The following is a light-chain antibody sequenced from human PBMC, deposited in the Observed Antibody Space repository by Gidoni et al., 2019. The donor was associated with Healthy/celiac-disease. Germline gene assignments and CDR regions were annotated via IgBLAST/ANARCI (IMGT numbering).Light chain of an antibody. Sequence: IVLPHCTGTLFLSPEERATLSCRASQSVSSSYLAWYQQKPGQAPRLLIYGSSSRATGIPDRFRGSGSGTDFTLTISSLEPEDFAVYYCQQYGSSPLITFGGGTKVEIK. CDR1: QSVSSSY. J-gene: IGKJ4*01. V-gene: IGKV3-20*01. CDR2: GSS. CDR3: QQYGSSPLIT.